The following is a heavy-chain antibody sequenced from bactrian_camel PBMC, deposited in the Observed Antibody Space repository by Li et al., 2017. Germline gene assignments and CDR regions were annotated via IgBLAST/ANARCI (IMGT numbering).Heavy chain of an antibody. V-gene: IGHV3S1*01. CDR2: IGTGTGRI. CDR3: AASSGWASKCHLKSDEMAC. J-gene: IGHJ4*01. Sequence: HVQLVESGGGSVQAGESLRLSCEVSGYPYIRYCWAWFRQAPGKEREAVATIGTGTGRISYAVFVKGRLTISRDSAKSTVYLQMKLLKPADTAMYYCAASSGWASKCHLKSDEMACGGQGGQVTVS. CDR1: GYPYIRYC. D-gene: IGHD1*01.